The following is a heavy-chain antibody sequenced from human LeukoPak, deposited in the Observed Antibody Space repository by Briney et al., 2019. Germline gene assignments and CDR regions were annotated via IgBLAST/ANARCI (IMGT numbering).Heavy chain of an antibody. CDR1: GFTFSSYE. V-gene: IGHV3-48*03. CDR3: AKDILSSGWTYYFDY. CDR2: ISSSGSTI. Sequence: PPGGSLRLSCAASGFTFSSYEMNWVRHAPGEGLEWVSYISSSGSTIYYADSVKSRFTISRDNAKNSLYLKMNSLRAEDRALYYCAKDILSSGWTYYFDYWGQGTLVTVSS. D-gene: IGHD6-19*01. J-gene: IGHJ4*02.